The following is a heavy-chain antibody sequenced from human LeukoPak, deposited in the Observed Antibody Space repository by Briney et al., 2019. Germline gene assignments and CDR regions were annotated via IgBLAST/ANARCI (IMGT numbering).Heavy chain of an antibody. Sequence: PGGSLRLSCAASGFTFDDYGMSWVRQAPGKGLEWVSGINWNGGSTGYADSVKGRFTISRDNAKNSLYLQMNSLRAEDTAVYYCARGITIFGVMVGMDVWGKGTTVTVSS. CDR3: ARGITIFGVMVGMDV. CDR1: GFTFDDYG. D-gene: IGHD3-3*01. V-gene: IGHV3-20*04. J-gene: IGHJ6*03. CDR2: INWNGGST.